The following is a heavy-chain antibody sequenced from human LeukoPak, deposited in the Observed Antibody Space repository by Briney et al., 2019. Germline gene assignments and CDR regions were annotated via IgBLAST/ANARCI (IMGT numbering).Heavy chain of an antibody. CDR2: ISSSGSTI. Sequence: PGGTQRLSCAASGFTFSSYEMNWVRQAPGKGLEWVSYISSSGSTIYYADSVKGRFTISRDNAKNSLYLQMNSLRAEDMAVYYCARDSRPWGSGWYGGAAFDIWGQGAMVTVSS. CDR1: GFTFSSYE. V-gene: IGHV3-48*03. D-gene: IGHD6-19*01. CDR3: ARDSRPWGSGWYGGAAFDI. J-gene: IGHJ3*02.